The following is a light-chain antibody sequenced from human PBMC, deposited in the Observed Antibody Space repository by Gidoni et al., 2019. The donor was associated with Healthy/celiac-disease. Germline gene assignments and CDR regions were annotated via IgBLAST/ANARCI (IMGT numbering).Light chain of an antibody. Sequence: DIVMTQSPDSLAVSLGERATINCKSSQSVLYSSNNKNYLAWYQQKPGQPPKLLIYWASTRESGVPDRFSGRGSGTDFTLTISSLQAEDVAVYYCQQYYSTPPTFGQXTKLEIK. CDR3: QQYYSTPPT. V-gene: IGKV4-1*01. J-gene: IGKJ2*01. CDR1: QSVLYSSNNKNY. CDR2: WAS.